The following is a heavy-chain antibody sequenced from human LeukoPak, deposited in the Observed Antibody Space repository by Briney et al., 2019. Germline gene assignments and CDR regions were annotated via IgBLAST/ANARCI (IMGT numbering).Heavy chain of an antibody. CDR1: GYTFTSYY. J-gene: IGHJ4*02. CDR3: AREGNAPRYFDY. CDR2: INLSGGST. Sequence: GASVKVSCKASGYTFTSYYMHWVRQAPGQGLEWMGIINLSGGSTSYAQKFQGRVTMTRDTSTSTVYMELSSLRSEDTAVYYCAREGNAPRYFDYWGQGTLVTVSS. D-gene: IGHD3-16*02. V-gene: IGHV1-46*01.